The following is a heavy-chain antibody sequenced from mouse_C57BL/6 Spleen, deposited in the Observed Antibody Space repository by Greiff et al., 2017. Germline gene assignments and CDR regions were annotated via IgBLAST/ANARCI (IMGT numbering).Heavy chain of an antibody. D-gene: IGHD2-12*01. J-gene: IGHJ3*01. CDR2: FYPGSGSI. Sequence: QVQLQQSGAELVKPGASVKLSCKASGYTFTEYTIHWVKQRSGQGLEWIGWFYPGSGSIKYNEKFKDKATLPADKSSSTVYMELSRLTSKGSAVDFCARHEGGGYYTAWFAYWGQGTLVTVSA. V-gene: IGHV1-62-2*01. CDR1: GYTFTEYT. CDR3: ARHEGGGYYTAWFAY.